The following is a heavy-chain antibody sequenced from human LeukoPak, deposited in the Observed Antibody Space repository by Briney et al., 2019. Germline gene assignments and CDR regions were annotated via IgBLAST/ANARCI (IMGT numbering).Heavy chain of an antibody. Sequence: SETLSLTCTVSGGSISSYYWSWIRQPPGKGLEWIGYIYYSGSTNYNPSLKSRVTISVDRSKNQFSLKLSSVTAADTAVYYCARGSAYYYGSGSPMPYNWFDPWGQGTLVTVSS. J-gene: IGHJ5*02. CDR2: IYYSGST. V-gene: IGHV4-59*12. CDR3: ARGSAYYYGSGSPMPYNWFDP. CDR1: GGSISSYY. D-gene: IGHD3-10*01.